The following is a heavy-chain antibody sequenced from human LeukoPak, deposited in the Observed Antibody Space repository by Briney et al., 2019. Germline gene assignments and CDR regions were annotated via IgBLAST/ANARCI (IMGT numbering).Heavy chain of an antibody. J-gene: IGHJ6*02. D-gene: IGHD2-2*01. CDR1: GGSMSRYY. Sequence: SETLSFTCAVSGGSMSRYYWSWIRQPPGKGLEWIGYIFYSGSSNYNPSLKSRVTISVDTSKNQFSLNLSSVTAADTAVYYCARTLDCSRSSCSYGMDVWGQGTTVTVPS. CDR2: IFYSGSS. V-gene: IGHV4-59*08. CDR3: ARTLDCSRSSCSYGMDV.